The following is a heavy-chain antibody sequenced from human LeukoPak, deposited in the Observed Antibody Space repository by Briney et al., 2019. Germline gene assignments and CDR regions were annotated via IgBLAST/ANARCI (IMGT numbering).Heavy chain of an antibody. CDR2: ISSSSSYI. CDR3: AKPTTVTTSGAFDI. V-gene: IGHV3-21*01. D-gene: IGHD4-17*01. J-gene: IGHJ3*02. CDR1: GFTFSSYG. Sequence: GGSLRLSCAASGFTFSSYGMHWVRQAPGKGLEWVSSISSSSSYIYYADSVKGRFTISRDNAKNSLYLQMNSLRAEDTAVYYCAKPTTVTTSGAFDIWGQGTMVTVSS.